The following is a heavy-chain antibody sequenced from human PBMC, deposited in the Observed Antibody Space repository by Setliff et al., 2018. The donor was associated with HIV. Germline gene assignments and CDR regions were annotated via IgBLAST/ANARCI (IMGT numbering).Heavy chain of an antibody. D-gene: IGHD1-1*01. CDR1: GDSISRNYY. V-gene: IGHV4-38-2*02. J-gene: IGHJ6*02. Sequence: SETLSLTCNVSGDSISRNYYWGWIRQSPGKGLEWIASMHGSGNTHYNPSLQSRITISIDTSKNQFSLTLSSVTAADTAIYFCMRDGSRTTGMTGYYYGVDVWGQGTTVTVS. CDR3: MRDGSRTTGMTGYYYGVDV. CDR2: MHGSGNT.